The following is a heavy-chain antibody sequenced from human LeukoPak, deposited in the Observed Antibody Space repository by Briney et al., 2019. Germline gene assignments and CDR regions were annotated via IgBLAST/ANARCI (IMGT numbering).Heavy chain of an antibody. Sequence: PSETLSLTCTVSGGSISSYYWSWIRLPPGKGLEWIGYIYYSGSTNYNPSLKSRVTISVDTSKNQFSLKLSSVTAADTAVYYCARAEDSGYEEVSYYYGMDVWGQGTTVTVSS. CDR3: ARAEDSGYEEVSYYYGMDV. J-gene: IGHJ6*02. D-gene: IGHD5-12*01. V-gene: IGHV4-59*01. CDR2: IYYSGST. CDR1: GGSISSYY.